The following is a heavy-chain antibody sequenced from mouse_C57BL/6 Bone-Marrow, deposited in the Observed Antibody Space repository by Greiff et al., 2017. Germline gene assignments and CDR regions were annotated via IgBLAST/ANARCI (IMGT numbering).Heavy chain of an antibody. D-gene: IGHD2-2*01. Sequence: EVKLVESGGGLVKPGGSLKLSCAASGFTFSDYGMHWVRQAPEKGLEWVAYISSGSSTIYSADTVKGRFTISRDNAKNTLFLQMTSLRSEDTAMYYCAFIYYGYDGDSWGQGTTLTVSS. CDR3: AFIYYGYDGDS. CDR1: GFTFSDYG. V-gene: IGHV5-17*01. J-gene: IGHJ2*01. CDR2: ISSGSSTI.